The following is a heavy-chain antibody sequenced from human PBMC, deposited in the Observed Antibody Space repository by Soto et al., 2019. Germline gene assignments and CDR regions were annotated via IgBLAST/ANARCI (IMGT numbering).Heavy chain of an antibody. Sequence: QVQLVQSGAEVKKPGSSVKVSCKASGGTFSSYAISWVRQAPGQGLEWMGGIIPIFGTANYAQKFQGRVTITADESTSTAYMELSSLRSEDTAVYYCARDPGGSKYYYGSGSYSYFDYWGQGTLVTVSS. D-gene: IGHD3-10*01. V-gene: IGHV1-69*01. CDR2: IIPIFGTA. CDR3: ARDPGGSKYYYGSGSYSYFDY. CDR1: GGTFSSYA. J-gene: IGHJ4*02.